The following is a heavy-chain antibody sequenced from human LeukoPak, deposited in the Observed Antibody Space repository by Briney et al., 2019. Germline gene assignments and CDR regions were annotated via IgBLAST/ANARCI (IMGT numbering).Heavy chain of an antibody. CDR1: GFTFSSSG. J-gene: IGHJ4*02. CDR3: AKDRPPTDY. Sequence: GGSLRLSCAASGFTFSSSGMHWVRQAPGKGLEWVAVISYDGSNKYYADSVKGRFTISRDNSKNTLYLQMNSLRAEDTAVYYCAKDRPPTDYWGQGTLVTVSS. CDR2: ISYDGSNK. V-gene: IGHV3-30*18.